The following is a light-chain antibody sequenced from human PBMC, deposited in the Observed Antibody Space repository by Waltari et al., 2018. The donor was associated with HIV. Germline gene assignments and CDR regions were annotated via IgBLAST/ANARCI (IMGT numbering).Light chain of an antibody. Sequence: QSVLTQPPSASGTPGQRVTISCSGSSSNIGSKYVYWFQQLPGTAPNLLMYRNNQRPSGVPDRVSGSKSGTSASLAISGLRAEDEADYYCAAWDYSLSAVVFGGGTKLTVL. CDR2: RNN. J-gene: IGLJ3*02. CDR1: SSNIGSKY. V-gene: IGLV1-47*01. CDR3: AAWDYSLSAVV.